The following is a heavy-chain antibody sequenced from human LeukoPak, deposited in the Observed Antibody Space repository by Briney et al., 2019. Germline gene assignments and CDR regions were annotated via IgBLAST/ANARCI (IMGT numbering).Heavy chain of an antibody. CDR1: GFTFSSYE. V-gene: IGHV3-48*03. D-gene: IGHD3-3*01. CDR3: AGQRITIFPIYGMDV. J-gene: IGHJ6*02. Sequence: GGSLRLSCAASGFTFSSYEMNWVRQAPGKGLDWVSYISSSGSTIYYADSVKGRFTISRDNAKNSLYLQMNSLRAEDTAVYYCAGQRITIFPIYGMDVWGQGTTVTVSS. CDR2: ISSSGSTI.